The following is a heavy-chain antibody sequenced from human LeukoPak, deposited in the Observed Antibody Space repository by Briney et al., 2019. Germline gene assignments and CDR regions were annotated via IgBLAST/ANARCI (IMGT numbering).Heavy chain of an antibody. CDR1: GFTFSDYY. CDR2: ISSSGSTI. J-gene: IGHJ5*02. D-gene: IGHD4-17*01. CDR3: AREGDYGYNWFDP. Sequence: KPGGSLRLSCAASGFTFSDYYMSWIRQAPGKGLEWVSYISSSGSTIYYADSVKGRFTISGDNAKNSLYLQMNSLRAEDTAVYYCAREGDYGYNWFDPWGQGTLVTVSS. V-gene: IGHV3-11*01.